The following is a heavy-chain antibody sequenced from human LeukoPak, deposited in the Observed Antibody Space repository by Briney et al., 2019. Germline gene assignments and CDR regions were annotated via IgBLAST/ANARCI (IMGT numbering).Heavy chain of an antibody. V-gene: IGHV3-30*02. J-gene: IGHJ4*02. CDR2: TRYDESKT. Sequence: PGGSLRLSCAASGFTFSNNGMHWVRQTPGKGLEWVAFTRYDESKTFYGDSVRARFTISRDNSKNTLYLQMNSLTTDDSAVYYCAKARYSGSPALDFWGQGTLVTVSS. CDR3: AKARYSGSPALDF. D-gene: IGHD1-26*01. CDR1: GFTFSNNG.